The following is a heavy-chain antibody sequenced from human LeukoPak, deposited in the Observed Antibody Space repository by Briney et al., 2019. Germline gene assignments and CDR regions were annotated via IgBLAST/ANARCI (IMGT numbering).Heavy chain of an antibody. CDR1: GDSVSSNTAG. Sequence: SQTLSLTCAISGDSVSSNTAGWSWIRQSPSRGLEWLGRTYYRSKWYNDDAGSVKSRITINADTAKNQFSLQLNSVTPEDTAVYYCARGVGSGWYRLYYYYYYYMDVWGKGTTVTVSS. CDR3: ARGVGSGWYRLYYYYYYYMDV. J-gene: IGHJ6*03. CDR2: TYYRSKWYN. D-gene: IGHD6-19*01. V-gene: IGHV6-1*01.